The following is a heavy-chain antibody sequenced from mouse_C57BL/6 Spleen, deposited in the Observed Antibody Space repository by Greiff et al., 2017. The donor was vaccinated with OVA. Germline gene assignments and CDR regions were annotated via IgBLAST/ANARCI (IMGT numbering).Heavy chain of an antibody. CDR1: GYTFTSYW. CDR2: INPSNGGT. J-gene: IGHJ3*01. Sequence: QVHVKQPGAELVKPGASVKLSCKASGYTFTSYWMHWVKQRPGQGLEWIGNINPSNGGTNYNEKFKSKATLTVDKSSSTAYMQLSSLTSEDSAVYYCARGEIYLFAYWGQGTLVTVSA. CDR3: ARGEIYLFAY. V-gene: IGHV1-53*01. D-gene: IGHD2-1*01.